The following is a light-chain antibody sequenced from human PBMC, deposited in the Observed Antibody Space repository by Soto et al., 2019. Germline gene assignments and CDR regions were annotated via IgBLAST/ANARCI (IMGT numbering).Light chain of an antibody. CDR1: QSISSY. V-gene: IGKV1-39*01. Sequence: DIQMTQSPSSLSASVGDRVTITCRASQSISSYLNWYQQKPGKAPKLLIYAASSLQSGVPSWFSGSGSGTEFTLTISRLQPEDFATYYWQQSYSTQYTFGQGTKLEIK. J-gene: IGKJ2*01. CDR3: QQSYSTQYT. CDR2: AAS.